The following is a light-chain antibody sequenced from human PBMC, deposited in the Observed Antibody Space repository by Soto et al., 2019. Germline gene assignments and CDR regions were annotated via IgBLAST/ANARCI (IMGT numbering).Light chain of an antibody. CDR2: AAS. J-gene: IGKJ1*01. CDR3: QESYSTLWT. CDR1: QGSSTY. V-gene: IGKV1-39*01. Sequence: SCMPQSLVVTVPLNPGERQGSSTYLKWYQQNPGKAPKLLIYAASSLQSGVPSRFSGSGSGTDFTLTISSLQPEDFATYYCQESYSTLWTFCQGTKVEIK.